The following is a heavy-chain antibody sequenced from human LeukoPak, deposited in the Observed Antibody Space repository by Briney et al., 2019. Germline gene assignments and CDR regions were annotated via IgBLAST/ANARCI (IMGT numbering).Heavy chain of an antibody. D-gene: IGHD5-12*01. J-gene: IGHJ4*02. CDR3: ARSGYSGYDPTIDY. Sequence: ASVKVSCKASGYTFTGYYMHWVRRAPGQGLEWMGWINPNSGGTNYAQKFQGRVTMTRDTSISTAYMELSRLRSDDTAVYYCARSGYSGYDPTIDYWGQGTLVTVSS. V-gene: IGHV1-2*02. CDR2: INPNSGGT. CDR1: GYTFTGYY.